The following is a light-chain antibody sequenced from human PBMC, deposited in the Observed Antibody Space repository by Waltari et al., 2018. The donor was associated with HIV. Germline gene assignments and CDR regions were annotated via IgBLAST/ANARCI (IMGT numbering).Light chain of an antibody. V-gene: IGKV2-28*01. J-gene: IGKJ2*01. CDR1: QTLLYSDGYKY. CDR2: KTS. CDR3: MQALQAYS. Sequence: IVMTLSTLSLPVTPGESASISCRSSQTLLYSDGYKYLDWYQQKPGQSPRLLIYKTSNRASGVSDRFSGSASGTDFTLRISRVEAEDVCVYYCMQALQAYSFGQGTKLEIK.